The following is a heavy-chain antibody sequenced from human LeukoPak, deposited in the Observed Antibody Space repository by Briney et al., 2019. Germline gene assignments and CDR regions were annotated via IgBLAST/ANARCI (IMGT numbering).Heavy chain of an antibody. D-gene: IGHD5-12*01. J-gene: IGHJ6*02. V-gene: IGHV1-24*01. CDR3: ATDSGPHIVATYYGMDV. CDR1: GYILTELS. Sequence: ASVKVSCKVSGYILTELSMHWVRQAPGKGLEWMGGFDPEDGETIYAQKFQGRVTMTEDTSTDTAYMELSSLRSEDTAVYYCATDSGPHIVATYYGMDVWGQGTTVTVSS. CDR2: FDPEDGET.